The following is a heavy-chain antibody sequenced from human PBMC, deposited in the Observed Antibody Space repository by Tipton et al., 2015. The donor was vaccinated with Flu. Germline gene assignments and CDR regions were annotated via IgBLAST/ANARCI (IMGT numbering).Heavy chain of an antibody. CDR3: ARHTGDSVRGVIDY. CDR1: GHSIGSNYF. J-gene: IGHJ4*02. Sequence: TLSLTCTISGHSIGSNYFWGWIRQPPGKGLEWIGNVYHTGSGYYNPSLKSRVIISVARSKNQFSLRLTSVTAADTAVYYCARHTGDSVRGVIDYWGQGTLVAVSS. V-gene: IGHV4-38-2*02. CDR2: VYHTGSG. D-gene: IGHD3-10*02.